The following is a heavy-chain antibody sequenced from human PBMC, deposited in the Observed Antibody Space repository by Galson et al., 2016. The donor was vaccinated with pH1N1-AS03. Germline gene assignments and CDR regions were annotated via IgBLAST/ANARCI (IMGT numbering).Heavy chain of an antibody. J-gene: IGHJ3*02. CDR1: GFTFNSYA. CDR2: IASDGRYK. V-gene: IGHV3-30*04. CDR3: AREDNAFDI. Sequence: SLRLSCAASGFTFNSYAVHWVRQAPGKGLEWVAVIASDGRYKLYADSVKGRFSISRDNAKNTVSLQMNSLSTEDTALYSCAREDNAFDIWGQGTMVTVSS.